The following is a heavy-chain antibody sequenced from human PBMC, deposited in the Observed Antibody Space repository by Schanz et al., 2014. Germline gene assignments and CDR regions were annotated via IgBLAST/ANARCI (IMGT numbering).Heavy chain of an antibody. CDR3: ARKMKLGVYGGKGHDSLDI. CDR1: GFNFGSHA. Sequence: QVQLVESGGGVVQPGRSLRLSCAASGFNFGSHAMHWVRQAPGKGLEWVALVSSDGNNDYYTDSVKGRFTISRDNSKNTVHLQMNSLRAEDTAVYYCARKMKLGVYGGKGHDSLDIWGQGTMVNVSS. V-gene: IGHV3-30*03. J-gene: IGHJ3*02. CDR2: VSSDGNND. D-gene: IGHD4-17*01.